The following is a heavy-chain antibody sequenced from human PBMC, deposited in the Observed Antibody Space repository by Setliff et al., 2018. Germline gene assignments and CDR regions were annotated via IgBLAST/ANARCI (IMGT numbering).Heavy chain of an antibody. J-gene: IGHJ3*02. CDR1: GYTFTNYW. V-gene: IGHV5-51*01. Sequence: PGESLKISCKGSGYTFTNYWIAWVRQMPGKGLEYMGIIYPADSDTTYSPSFQGQVTISADKSINTVYLQWSSLKASDTAIYYCARVGPLTDDAFDIWGQGTMVTV. CDR3: ARVGPLTDDAFDI. CDR2: IYPADSDT. D-gene: IGHD1-26*01.